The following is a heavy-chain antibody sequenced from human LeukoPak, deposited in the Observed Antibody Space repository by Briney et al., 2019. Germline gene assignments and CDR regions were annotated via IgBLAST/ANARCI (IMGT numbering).Heavy chain of an antibody. CDR3: ARGYYYDSSGYPDY. CDR1: GGTFSSYA. CDR2: IIPIFGTA. J-gene: IGHJ4*02. D-gene: IGHD3-22*01. V-gene: IGHV1-69*13. Sequence: SVNVSCTASGGTFSSYAISWVRQAPGQGLEWMGGIIPIFGTANYAQKFQGRVTITADESTSTAYMELSSLRSEDTAVYYCARGYYYDSSGYPDYWGQGTLVTVSS.